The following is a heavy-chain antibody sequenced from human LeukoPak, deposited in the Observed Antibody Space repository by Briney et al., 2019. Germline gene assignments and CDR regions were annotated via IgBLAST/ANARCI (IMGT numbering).Heavy chain of an antibody. J-gene: IGHJ3*02. D-gene: IGHD3-22*01. CDR2: ISGSGGST. V-gene: IGHV3-23*01. Sequence: PGGSLRLSCAASGFTFSSYSMNWVRQAPGKGLEWVSAISGSGGSTYYADSVKGRFTISRDNSKNTLYLQMNSLRAEDTAVYYCAKDVTMRSYFSAFDIWGQGTMVTVSS. CDR1: GFTFSSYS. CDR3: AKDVTMRSYFSAFDI.